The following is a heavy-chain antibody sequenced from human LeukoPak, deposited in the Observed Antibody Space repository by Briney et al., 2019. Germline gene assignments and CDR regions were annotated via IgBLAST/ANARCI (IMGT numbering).Heavy chain of an antibody. J-gene: IGHJ6*04. D-gene: IGHD2-2*01. CDR1: GFTFSSYG. CDR2: ISNDGSKK. CDR3: PKDRPTRILQAAYYLSYGTDV. V-gene: IGHV3-30*18. Sequence: GGSLRLSCAASGFTFSSYGMHWVRQARGKGREWVVFISNDGSKKYYVDSVTGRFPISRDNPKNTLHLQMNSLRVEATAVYYCPKDRPTRILQAAYYLSYGTDVWGKGPTATV.